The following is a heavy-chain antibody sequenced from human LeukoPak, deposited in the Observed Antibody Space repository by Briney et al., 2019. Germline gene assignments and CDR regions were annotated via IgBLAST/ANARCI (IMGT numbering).Heavy chain of an antibody. CDR2: IYYSGST. D-gene: IGHD5-18*01. CDR1: GGSISSYY. V-gene: IGHV4-59*12. J-gene: IGHJ5*02. CDR3: AKGAGGFSYYNWFDP. Sequence: SETLSLTCTVSGGSISSYYWSWIRQPPGKGLEWIGYIYYSGSTNYKSSLESRVTISVDTSKNQFSLKLASVTAADTAIYYCAKGAGGFSYYNWFDPWGQGTLVTVSS.